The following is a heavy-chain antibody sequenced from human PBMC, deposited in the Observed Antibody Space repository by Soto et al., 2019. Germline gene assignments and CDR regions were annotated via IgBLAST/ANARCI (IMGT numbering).Heavy chain of an antibody. CDR3: ARGIGDSYAFDI. Sequence: ASVKVSCKASGGTFSSYAISWVRQAPGQGLEWMGGIIPIFGTANYAQKFQGRVTITADESTSTAYMELSSLRSEDTAVYYCARGIGDSYAFDIWGQGTMVTVSS. V-gene: IGHV1-69*13. D-gene: IGHD2-15*01. J-gene: IGHJ3*02. CDR1: GGTFSSYA. CDR2: IIPIFGTA.